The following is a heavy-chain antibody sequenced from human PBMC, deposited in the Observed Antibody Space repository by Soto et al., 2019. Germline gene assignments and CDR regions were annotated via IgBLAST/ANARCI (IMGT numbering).Heavy chain of an antibody. CDR2: IYYSGST. D-gene: IGHD1-26*01. Sequence: SETLSLTCTVSGGSISSGDYQWSWIRQPPGKGLEWIGYIYYSGSTHYNPSLKSRVTISVDTSKNQFSLKLSSVTAADTAVYFCARDPARGGGSYLGYFDYWGRGTLVTVSS. CDR3: ARDPARGGGSYLGYFDY. V-gene: IGHV4-30-4*01. CDR1: GGSISSGDYQ. J-gene: IGHJ4*02.